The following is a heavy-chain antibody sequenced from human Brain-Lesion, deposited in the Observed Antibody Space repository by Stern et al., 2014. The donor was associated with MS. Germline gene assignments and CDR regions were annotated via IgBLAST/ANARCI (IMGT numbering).Heavy chain of an antibody. CDR3: ARVPDYGYAFFDY. CDR2: IHYSGGT. Sequence: VQLEESGPGLVKPSQTLSLTCTVSGGSISSGDNYWSWIRQPPGKGPEWIGYIHYSGGTYFNPSLKSRATISADTSKNQFSLKLNSMTAADTAVYYCARVPDYGYAFFDYWGQGILVTVSS. J-gene: IGHJ4*02. CDR1: GGSISSGDNY. D-gene: IGHD4-17*01. V-gene: IGHV4-30-4*01.